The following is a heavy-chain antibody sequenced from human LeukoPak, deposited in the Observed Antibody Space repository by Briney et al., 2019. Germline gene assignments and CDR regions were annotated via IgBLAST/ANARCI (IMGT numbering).Heavy chain of an antibody. J-gene: IGHJ4*02. CDR1: GFTFSSYA. CDR3: AKGSGRTGGPSRPYYFDY. V-gene: IGHV3-23*01. D-gene: IGHD3-10*01. CDR2: ISGSGGST. Sequence: WGSLRLSCAASGFTFSSYAMSWVRQAPGKGLEWVSAISGSGGSTYYADSVKGRFTISRDNSKNTLYLQMNSLRAEDTAVYYCAKGSGRTGGPSRPYYFDYWGQGTLVTVSS.